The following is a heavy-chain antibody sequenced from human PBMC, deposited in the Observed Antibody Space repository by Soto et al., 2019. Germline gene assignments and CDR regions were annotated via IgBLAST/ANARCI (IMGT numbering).Heavy chain of an antibody. CDR2: ISWNSGSI. V-gene: IGHV3-9*01. J-gene: IGHJ6*03. CDR3: AKDGGTRYYYYMDV. CDR1: GFTFSNAW. D-gene: IGHD1-26*01. Sequence: PGGSLRLSCAASGFTFSNAWINWVRQAPGKGLEWVSGISWNSGSIGYADSVKGRFTISRDNAKNSLYLQMNSLRAEDTALYYCAKDGGTRYYYYMDVWGKGTTVTVSS.